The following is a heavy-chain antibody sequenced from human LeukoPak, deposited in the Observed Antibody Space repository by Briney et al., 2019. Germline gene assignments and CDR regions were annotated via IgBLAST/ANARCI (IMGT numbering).Heavy chain of an antibody. D-gene: IGHD3-10*01. J-gene: IGHJ5*02. Sequence: ASVKVSCKVSGYTLTELSMHWVRQAPGKGLEWMGGFDPEDGETIYAQKFQGRVTMTEDTSTDTAYMELSSLRSEDTAVYYCARDRSPGGSRSRSNWFDPWGQGTLVTVSS. CDR2: FDPEDGET. CDR1: GYTLTELS. CDR3: ARDRSPGGSRSRSNWFDP. V-gene: IGHV1-24*01.